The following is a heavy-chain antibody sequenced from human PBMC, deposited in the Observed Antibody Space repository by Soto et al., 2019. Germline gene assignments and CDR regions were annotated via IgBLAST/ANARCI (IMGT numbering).Heavy chain of an antibody. D-gene: IGHD2-2*03. Sequence: QVQLVQSGAEVKKPGSSVKVSCKASGGTFSSYAISWVRQAPGQGLEWMGGIIPIFGTANYAQKFQGRVTITADESTSTAYMELSILRSEDTAVYYCARVGLGGYCSSTSCEHFDYWGQGTLVTVSS. J-gene: IGHJ4*02. CDR3: ARVGLGGYCSSTSCEHFDY. CDR1: GGTFSSYA. V-gene: IGHV1-69*01. CDR2: IIPIFGTA.